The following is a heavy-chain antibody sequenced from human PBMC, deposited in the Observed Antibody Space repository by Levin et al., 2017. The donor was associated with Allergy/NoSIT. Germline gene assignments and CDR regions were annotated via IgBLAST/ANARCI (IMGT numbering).Heavy chain of an antibody. J-gene: IGHJ4*02. CDR2: ISGSGGST. CDR3: AKDTLDGYKSVPFRY. V-gene: IGHV3-23*01. CDR1: GFTFSSYA. D-gene: IGHD5-24*01. Sequence: GASVKVSCAASGFTFSSYAMSWVRQAPGKGLEWVSAISGSGGSTYYADSVKGRFTISRDNSKNTLYLQMNSLRAEDTAVYYCAKDTLDGYKSVPFRYWGQGTLVTVSS.